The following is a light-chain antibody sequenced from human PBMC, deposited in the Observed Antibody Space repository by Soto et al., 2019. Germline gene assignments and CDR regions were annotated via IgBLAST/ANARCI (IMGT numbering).Light chain of an antibody. CDR3: SSYTTSNTRQIV. Sequence: QSVLTQPASVSGSPGQSITISCTGTSSDVGGYNYVSWYQQHPGKAPKFMIYDVSNRPSVVSNRFSGSKSDNTASLTISGLQAEDEADYYCSSYTTSNTRQIVFGTGTKVTVL. V-gene: IGLV2-14*01. CDR2: DVS. CDR1: SSDVGGYNY. J-gene: IGLJ1*01.